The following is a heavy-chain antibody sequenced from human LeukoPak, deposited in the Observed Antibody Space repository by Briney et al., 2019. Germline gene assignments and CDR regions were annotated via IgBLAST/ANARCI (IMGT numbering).Heavy chain of an antibody. J-gene: IGHJ6*02. V-gene: IGHV4-34*01. CDR1: GGSISGYY. Sequence: SETLSLTCTVSGGSISGYYWSWIRQPPGKGLEWIGEINHSGSTNYNPSLKSRVTISVDTSKNQFSLKLSSVTAADTAVYYCAGGSLVVTALGMDVWGQGTTVTVSS. CDR3: AGGSLVVTALGMDV. D-gene: IGHD4-23*01. CDR2: INHSGST.